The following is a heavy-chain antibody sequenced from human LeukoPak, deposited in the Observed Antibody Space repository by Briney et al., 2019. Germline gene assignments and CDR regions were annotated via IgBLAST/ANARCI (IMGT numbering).Heavy chain of an antibody. V-gene: IGHV3-23*01. J-gene: IGHJ6*02. CDR3: AKDLVAAAGTDYYYYGMDV. D-gene: IGHD6-13*01. CDR1: GFTFSSYG. CDR2: ISGSGGNT. Sequence: PGGSLRLSCAASGFTFSSYGMSWVRQAPGKGLEWVSTISGSGGNTFYADSVKGRFTISRDNSKNTLYRQMNSLRAEDTAVYYCAKDLVAAAGTDYYYYGMDVWGQGTTVTVSS.